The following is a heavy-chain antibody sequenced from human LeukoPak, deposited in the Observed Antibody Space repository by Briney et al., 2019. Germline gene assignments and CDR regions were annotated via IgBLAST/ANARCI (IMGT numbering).Heavy chain of an antibody. Sequence: SETLSLTCTVSGASITRGGHYWTWIRQHPGKGLEWIGYIYYSGSTHYNPSLKSRVSISVDTSRNQFSLKVNSVTAADTALYYCARHLNSGLDYWGQGALVTVSS. D-gene: IGHD6-19*01. V-gene: IGHV4-31*03. CDR2: IYYSGST. CDR1: GASITRGGHY. CDR3: ARHLNSGLDY. J-gene: IGHJ4*02.